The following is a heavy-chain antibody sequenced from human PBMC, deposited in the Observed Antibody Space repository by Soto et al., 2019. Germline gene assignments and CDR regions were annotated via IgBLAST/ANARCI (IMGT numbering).Heavy chain of an antibody. CDR1: GGSISSYY. Sequence: SETLSLTCTVSGGSISSYYWSWIRQPPGKGLEWIGYIYYSGSTNYNPSLKSRVTISVDTSKNQFSLKLSSVTAADTAVYYCARHGLIAAAGSMFASSKEYFQHWGQGTLVTVSS. J-gene: IGHJ1*01. CDR2: IYYSGST. CDR3: ARHGLIAAAGSMFASSKEYFQH. D-gene: IGHD6-13*01. V-gene: IGHV4-59*08.